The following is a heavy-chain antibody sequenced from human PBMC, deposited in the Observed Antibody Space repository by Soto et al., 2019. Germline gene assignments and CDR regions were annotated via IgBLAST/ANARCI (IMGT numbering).Heavy chain of an antibody. Sequence: SETLSLTCTVSGGSISSGGYYWTWIRQHPGKGLEWIGYIYYSGSTYYNPSLKSRVTISVDTSKNQFSLKLSSVTAADTAVYYCERVCGGDCHNVFDIWGQGTMVTVSS. CDR1: GGSISSGGYY. J-gene: IGHJ3*02. CDR3: ERVCGGDCHNVFDI. CDR2: IYYSGST. V-gene: IGHV4-31*03. D-gene: IGHD2-21*02.